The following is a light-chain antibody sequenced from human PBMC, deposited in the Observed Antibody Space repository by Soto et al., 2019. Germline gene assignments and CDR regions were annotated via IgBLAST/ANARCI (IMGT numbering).Light chain of an antibody. CDR2: KNN. J-gene: IGLJ2*01. V-gene: IGLV1-47*01. Sequence: QSVLTQPPSASGTPGQRVTISCSGSSSNIGANYVFWYQQLPGAAPKVVIYKNNQRPSGVPDRFSASKSGTSASLAISGLRSEDEADYYCSTWDDSLSAVVFGGGTKLTVL. CDR3: STWDDSLSAVV. CDR1: SSNIGANY.